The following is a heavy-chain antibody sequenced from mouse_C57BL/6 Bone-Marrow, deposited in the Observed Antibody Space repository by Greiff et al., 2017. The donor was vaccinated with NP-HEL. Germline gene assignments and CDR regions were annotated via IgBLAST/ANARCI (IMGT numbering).Heavy chain of an antibody. D-gene: IGHD2-4*01. CDR1: GYTFTNYW. Sequence: QVQLQQSGAELVRPGTSVKMSCKASGYTFTNYWIGWAKQRPGHGLEWIGDIYPGGGYTNYNEKFKGKATLTADKSSSTAYMQFSSLTSEDSAIYYCARGVIDYEYDVAWYFDVWGTGTTVTVSS. CDR3: ARGVIDYEYDVAWYFDV. J-gene: IGHJ1*03. CDR2: IYPGGGYT. V-gene: IGHV1-63*01.